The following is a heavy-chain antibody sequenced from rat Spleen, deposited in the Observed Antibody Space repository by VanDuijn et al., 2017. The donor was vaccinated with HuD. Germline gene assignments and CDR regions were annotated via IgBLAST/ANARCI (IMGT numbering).Heavy chain of an antibody. Sequence: EVQLVESGGGLVQPGRSLRLSCAASEFTFSNYDMAWVRQAPTRGLEWVASISPSGGSTYYRDSVKGRFTASRDNARSTLYLQMESLRSEDTATYYCAKVTYYGYYYFDYWGQGVMVTVSS. V-gene: IGHV5S23*01. D-gene: IGHD1-9*01. CDR2: ISPSGGST. CDR3: AKVTYYGYYYFDY. CDR1: EFTFSNYD. J-gene: IGHJ2*01.